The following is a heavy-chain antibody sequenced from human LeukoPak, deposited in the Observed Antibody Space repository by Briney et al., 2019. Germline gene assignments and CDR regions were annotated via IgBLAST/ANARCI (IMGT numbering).Heavy chain of an antibody. D-gene: IGHD3-16*01. Sequence: PSETLSLTCAVSGGSLSGYYWTWIRQPPGKGLEWIGEINHSGSTNYNPSLKSRVTLSVDTSKNQFSLTLSSVTAADTAVYYCATSYIGGFGKPDYWGQGTLVTVSS. J-gene: IGHJ4*02. CDR1: GGSLSGYY. V-gene: IGHV4-34*01. CDR3: ATSYIGGFGKPDY. CDR2: INHSGST.